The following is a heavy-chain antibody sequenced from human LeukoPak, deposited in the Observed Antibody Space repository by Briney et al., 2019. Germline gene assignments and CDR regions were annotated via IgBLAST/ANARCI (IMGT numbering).Heavy chain of an antibody. CDR2: INHSGST. CDR3: ARMRSGYDAFDY. Sequence: PSETLSLTCAVYGGSFSGYYWSGIRQPPGKELEWIGEINHSGSTNYNPSLKSRVTISVDTSKNQFSLKLSSVTAADTAVYYCARMRSGYDAFDYWGQGTLVPVSS. V-gene: IGHV4-34*01. D-gene: IGHD5-12*01. J-gene: IGHJ4*02. CDR1: GGSFSGYY.